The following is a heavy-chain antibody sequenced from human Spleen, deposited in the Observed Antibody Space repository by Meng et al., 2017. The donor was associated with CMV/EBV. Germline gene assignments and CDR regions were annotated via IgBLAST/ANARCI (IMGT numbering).Heavy chain of an antibody. CDR2: IYWNDDK. Sequence: SGPTLVKPTETLTLTCTVSGFSLSNARMGVSWIRQPPGKALEWLALIYWNDDKRYSPSLKTRLTITKDTSKNQVVLTMTNMDPVDTGTYYCAHRRITMIRGVSTFDYWGQGTLVTVSS. J-gene: IGHJ4*02. V-gene: IGHV2-5*01. CDR3: AHRRITMIRGVSTFDY. D-gene: IGHD3-10*01. CDR1: GFSLSNARMG.